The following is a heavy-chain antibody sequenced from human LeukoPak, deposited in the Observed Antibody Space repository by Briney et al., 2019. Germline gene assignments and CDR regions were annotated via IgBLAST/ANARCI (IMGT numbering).Heavy chain of an antibody. Sequence: ASVKVSCKASGYTFTSYGISWVRQAPGQGLEWMGWISAYNGNTNYAQKVQGRVTMTTDTSTSTAYMELRSLRSDDTAVYYCARAPTNDFWSAYYDHWGQGTLVTVSS. CDR3: ARAPTNDFWSAYYDH. J-gene: IGHJ4*02. D-gene: IGHD3-3*01. CDR2: ISAYNGNT. V-gene: IGHV1-18*01. CDR1: GYTFTSYG.